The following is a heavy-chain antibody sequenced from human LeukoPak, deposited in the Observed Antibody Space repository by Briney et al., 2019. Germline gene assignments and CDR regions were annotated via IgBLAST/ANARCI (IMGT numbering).Heavy chain of an antibody. CDR3: ARLLSYDILTDNYYKYYMDV. CDR1: GGSIRDNNYY. CDR2: IFHSGRT. D-gene: IGHD3-9*01. V-gene: IGHV4-39*01. J-gene: IGHJ6*03. Sequence: SETLSFTCTVSGGSIRDNNYYWGWIRQPPGKGLEWIGGIFHSGRTFYNPSLRSRVSMSVDTSKKQIALTVSSVTAADTAVYYCARLLSYDILTDNYYKYYMDVWGKGATVTVSS.